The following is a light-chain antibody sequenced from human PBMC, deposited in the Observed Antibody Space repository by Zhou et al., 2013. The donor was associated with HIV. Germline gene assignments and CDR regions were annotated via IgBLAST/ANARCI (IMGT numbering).Light chain of an antibody. Sequence: EIVLTQSPGTLSLSPGERATLSCRASQSVRSNYLAWYQQKPGQAPRLLIYHTSSRATGIPDRFSGSGSGRDFTLTITRLEPEDFAVYYCQQYNNWPPLTFGGGTKVEIK. CDR1: QSVRSNY. J-gene: IGKJ4*01. CDR3: QQYNNWPPLT. CDR2: HTS. V-gene: IGKV3-20*01.